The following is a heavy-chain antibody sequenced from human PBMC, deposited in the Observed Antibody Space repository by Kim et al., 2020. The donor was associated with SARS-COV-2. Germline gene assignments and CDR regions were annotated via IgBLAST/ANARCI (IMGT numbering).Heavy chain of an antibody. CDR2: ISSSGSTI. CDR3: ARRGICSGGSCYGRKAFDI. J-gene: IGHJ3*02. V-gene: IGHV3-11*01. Sequence: GGSLRLSCAASGFTFSDYYMSWIRQAPGKGLEWVSYISSSGSTIYYADSVKGRFTISRDNAKNSLYLQMNSLRAEDTAVYYCARRGICSGGSCYGRKAFDIWGQGTMVTVSS. CDR1: GFTFSDYY. D-gene: IGHD2-15*01.